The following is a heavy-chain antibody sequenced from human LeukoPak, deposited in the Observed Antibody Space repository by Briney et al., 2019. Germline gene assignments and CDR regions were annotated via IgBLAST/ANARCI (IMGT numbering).Heavy chain of an antibody. CDR3: AKTPAMVRGVIITNYYFDY. CDR2: ISGSGGST. D-gene: IGHD3-10*01. V-gene: IGHV3-23*01. Sequence: GGSLRLSCAASGFTFSSYAMSWVRQAPGKGLEWVSAISGSGGSTYYADSVKGRFTISRDNSKNTLYLQMNSLRAEDTAVYYCAKTPAMVRGVIITNYYFDYWGQGTLVTVSS. CDR1: GFTFSSYA. J-gene: IGHJ4*02.